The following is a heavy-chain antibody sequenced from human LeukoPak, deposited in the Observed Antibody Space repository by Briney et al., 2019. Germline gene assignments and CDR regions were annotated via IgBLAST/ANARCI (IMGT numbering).Heavy chain of an antibody. J-gene: IGHJ4*02. Sequence: ASVKVSCKASGYTFTSYGISWVRQAPGQGLEWMGWISAYNGNTNYAQKLQGRVTMTTDTSTSTAYMELGSLRSDDTAVYYCARDYSSSWYAGGLFDYWGQGTLVTVSS. V-gene: IGHV1-18*01. D-gene: IGHD6-13*01. CDR1: GYTFTSYG. CDR2: ISAYNGNT. CDR3: ARDYSSSWYAGGLFDY.